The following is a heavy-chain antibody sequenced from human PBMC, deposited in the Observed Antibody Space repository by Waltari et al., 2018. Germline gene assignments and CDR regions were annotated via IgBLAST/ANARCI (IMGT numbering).Heavy chain of an antibody. CDR3: VRTTVVTLKNAFDI. CDR1: GFSCSDHY. CDR2: TRNKTYSYTT. D-gene: IGHD2-21*02. Sequence: EVQLVESGGGLVQPGGSLRLSCAASGFSCSDHYMDWVRQAPGKGLGWVGRTRNKTYSYTTEYAASVKGRFTISRDDSKNSLYLQMNILKTDDTAVYYCVRTTVVTLKNAFDIWGQGTMVTVSS. V-gene: IGHV3-72*01. J-gene: IGHJ3*02.